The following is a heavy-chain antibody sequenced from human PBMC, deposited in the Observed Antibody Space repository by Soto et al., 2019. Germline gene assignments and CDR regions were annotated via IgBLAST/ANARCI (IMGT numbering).Heavy chain of an antibody. CDR3: AREGDSSGFDDAFDI. Sequence: SVKVSCKASGGTFSSYAISWVRQAPGQGLEWMGGIIPIFGTANYAQKFQGRVTITADESTSTAYMELSSLRSEDTAVYYCAREGDSSGFDDAFDIWGQGTMVTVSS. CDR1: GGTFSSYA. D-gene: IGHD3-22*01. J-gene: IGHJ3*02. V-gene: IGHV1-69*13. CDR2: IIPIFGTA.